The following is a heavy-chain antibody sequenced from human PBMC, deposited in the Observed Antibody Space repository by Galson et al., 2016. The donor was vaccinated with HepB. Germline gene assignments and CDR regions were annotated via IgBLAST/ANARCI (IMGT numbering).Heavy chain of an antibody. CDR3: ARRPLNSGWVYWYFDL. CDR2: INEDGSET. CDR1: GFTFSNYW. D-gene: IGHD6-19*01. J-gene: IGHJ2*01. V-gene: IGHV3-7*01. Sequence: SLRLSCAASGFTFSNYWMSWVRQVPGKGLGLVSSINEDGSETKYVDSVKGRFTISRDNAKNSLYLHMNSLRAEDTAVYYCARRPLNSGWVYWYFDLWGRGTLVTVSS.